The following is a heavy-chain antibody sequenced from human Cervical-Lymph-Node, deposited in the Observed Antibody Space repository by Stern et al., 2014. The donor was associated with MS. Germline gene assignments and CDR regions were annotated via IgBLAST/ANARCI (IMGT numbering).Heavy chain of an antibody. CDR2: FIPLFGTT. CDR1: GDTFINFG. Sequence: QVQLGQSGAEVKKPGSSVKVSCTASGDTFINFGISWVRQAPGQGVEGMGGFIPLFGTTEYVEKFQGRLTINADESATTVYMELSSLRSEDTAVYYCARDNDDNGMDVWGQGTTVIVSS. CDR3: ARDNDDNGMDV. J-gene: IGHJ6*02. V-gene: IGHV1-69*01. D-gene: IGHD1-1*01.